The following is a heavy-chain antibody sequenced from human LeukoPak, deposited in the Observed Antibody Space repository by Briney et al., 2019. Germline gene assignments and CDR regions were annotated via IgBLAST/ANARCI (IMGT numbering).Heavy chain of an antibody. Sequence: SETLSLTCTVSGGSISSSSYYWGWIRQPPGKGLEWIGSIYYSGSTYYNPSLESRITMSIDSSNNQFSLKLSSLTAADTAVYYCARGVGIAANWYFDLWGRGTLVTVSS. D-gene: IGHD6-13*01. CDR2: IYYSGST. CDR1: GGSISSSSYY. CDR3: ARGVGIAANWYFDL. V-gene: IGHV4-39*07. J-gene: IGHJ2*01.